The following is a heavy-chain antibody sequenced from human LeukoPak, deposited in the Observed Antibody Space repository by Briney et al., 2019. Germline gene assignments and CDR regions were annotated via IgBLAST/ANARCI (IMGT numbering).Heavy chain of an antibody. V-gene: IGHV1-8*01. CDR1: GYTFTSYE. CDR2: MNPDSGDT. CDR3: ARGLGTYDSSELTWPMISF. Sequence: ASVKVSCKASGYTFTSYEINWVRQAAGQGLEWMGWMNPDSGDTAFAQKFQGRITMTRSTSISTAYMELSSLTSDDTAVYYCARGLGTYDSSELTWPMISFWGQGTLVTVSS. J-gene: IGHJ4*02. D-gene: IGHD3-22*01.